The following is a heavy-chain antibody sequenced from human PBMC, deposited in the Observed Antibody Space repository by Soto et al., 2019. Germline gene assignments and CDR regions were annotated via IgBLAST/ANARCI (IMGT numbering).Heavy chain of an antibody. V-gene: IGHV4-34*01. CDR2: INHSGST. J-gene: IGHJ4*02. CDR1: GGSFSGYY. D-gene: IGHD3-16*01. CDR3: ARGYMLIDY. Sequence: SETLSLTCAVYGGSFSGYYWSWIRQPPGKGLEWIGEINHSGSTNYNPSLKSRVTISVDTSKNQFSLKLSSVTAADTAVYYCARGYMLIDYWGQGTLVTVSS.